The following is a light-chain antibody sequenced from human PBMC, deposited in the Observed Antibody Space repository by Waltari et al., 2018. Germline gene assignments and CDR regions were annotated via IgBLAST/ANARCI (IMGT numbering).Light chain of an antibody. J-gene: IGLJ3*02. Sequence: QSALTPPASVSASPGQSITISCTGPSSDVGGYNLVSWYQQHPGKVPKLLIFDVSNRPAGVCNRFSGSKSGNTASLTISGLQAEDESDYYCCSFTSRSTWVFGGGTKLTVL. V-gene: IGLV2-14*01. CDR2: DVS. CDR1: SSDVGGYNL. CDR3: CSFTSRSTWV.